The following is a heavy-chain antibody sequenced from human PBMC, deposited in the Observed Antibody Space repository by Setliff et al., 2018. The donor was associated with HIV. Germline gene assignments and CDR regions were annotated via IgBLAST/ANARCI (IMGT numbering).Heavy chain of an antibody. CDR3: ARVFVDTAVLRVLEYYFDS. CDR1: GGSISSGSYY. CDR2: MYYSGST. V-gene: IGHV4-39*07. D-gene: IGHD5-18*01. J-gene: IGHJ4*02. Sequence: SETLSLTCTVSGGSISSGSYYWGWVRQPPGKGLEWIGSMYYSGSTYYTPSLKSRITISLDTSKNQFSLRMRSVTAADTAVYYCARVFVDTAVLRVLEYYFDSWGRGTLVTV.